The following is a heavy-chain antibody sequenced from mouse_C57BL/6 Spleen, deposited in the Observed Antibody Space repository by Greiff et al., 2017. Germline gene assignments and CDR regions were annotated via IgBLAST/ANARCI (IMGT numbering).Heavy chain of an antibody. CDR2: IYPGNSDT. CDR3: AVEDYSGSGPAWFAY. J-gene: IGHJ3*01. Sequence: VQLKQSGTVLARPGASVKMSCKTSGYTFTSYWMHWVKQRPGQGLEWIGAIYPGNSDTSYNQKFKGKAKLTAVTSASTAYMELSSLTNEDSAVYYCAVEDYSGSGPAWFAYWGQGTLVTVSA. D-gene: IGHD1-1*01. CDR1: GYTFTSYW. V-gene: IGHV1-5*01.